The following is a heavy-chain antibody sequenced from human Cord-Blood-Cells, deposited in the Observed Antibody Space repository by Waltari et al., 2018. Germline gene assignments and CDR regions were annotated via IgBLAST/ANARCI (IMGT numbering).Heavy chain of an antibody. CDR2: SSSSSYI. J-gene: IGHJ3*02. Sequence: EVQLVESGGGLVKTGGYLRLSCAASGFTFSSYSMNWVRQAPGKGLELVSSSSSSSYICYADSVKGRFTISMDNATNSLYLQMNSLRAEDTAVYYCARVKSSSSFAFDSWGQGTMVTVSS. CDR3: ARVKSSSSFAFDS. D-gene: IGHD6-6*01. V-gene: IGHV3-21*01. CDR1: GFTFSSYS.